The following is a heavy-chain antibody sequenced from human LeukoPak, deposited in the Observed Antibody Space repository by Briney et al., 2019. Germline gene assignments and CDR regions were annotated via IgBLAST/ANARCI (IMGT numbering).Heavy chain of an antibody. J-gene: IGHJ4*02. CDR2: INDRGHT. CDR1: GVSFSGYR. V-gene: IGHV4-34*01. Sequence: SETLSLTCAVYGVSFSGYRWNWIRQFPGKGLEWIGEINDRGHTNYNPSLESRVTISVDTSKKQFSLKLNSVTAADTAVYYCARDPTTEPNIAYYFDFWGQGTLVTVSS. D-gene: IGHD4-17*01. CDR3: ARDPTTEPNIAYYFDF.